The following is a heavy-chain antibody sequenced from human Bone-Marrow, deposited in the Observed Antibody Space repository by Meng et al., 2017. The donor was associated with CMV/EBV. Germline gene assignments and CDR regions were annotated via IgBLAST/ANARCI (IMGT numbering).Heavy chain of an antibody. J-gene: IGHJ4*01. Sequence: GGSLRLSCAASGFSFSTYPIHWVRQAPGKGLEWVALISYDGGNTDYADPVKGRFTISRDNSKNTVYPQMNSLRAEDTALYYCARGCSTRCFFDDWGHGTRVTVSS. CDR1: GFSFSTYP. D-gene: IGHD2-2*01. CDR2: ISYDGGNT. V-gene: IGHV3-30-3*01. CDR3: ARGCSTRCFFDD.